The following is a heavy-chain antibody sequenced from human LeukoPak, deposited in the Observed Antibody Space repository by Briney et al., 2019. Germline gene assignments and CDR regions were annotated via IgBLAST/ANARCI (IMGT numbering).Heavy chain of an antibody. D-gene: IGHD6-13*01. J-gene: IGHJ1*01. CDR3: AREAAGAEYFQH. Sequence: SETLSLTCAVYGGSFSGYYWSWIRQPPGKGLEWIGEINHSGSTNYNPSLKSRVTMSVDTSKNQFSLKLSSVTAADTAVYYCAREAAGAEYFQHWGQGTLVTVSS. CDR1: GGSFSGYY. V-gene: IGHV4-34*01. CDR2: INHSGST.